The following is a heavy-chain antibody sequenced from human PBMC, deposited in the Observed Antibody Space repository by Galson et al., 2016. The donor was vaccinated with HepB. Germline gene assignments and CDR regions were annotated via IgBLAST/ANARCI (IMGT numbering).Heavy chain of an antibody. CDR2: IYHTGST. D-gene: IGHD3-22*01. J-gene: IGHJ4*02. CDR1: GGSISSNNW. V-gene: IGHV4-4*02. CDR3: GRVWNYDMSGYFDS. Sequence: SETLSLTCAVSGGSISSNNWWTWVLQPPGKGLEWIGDIYHTGSTNYNPSLKSRVTISVDKSKNQFSLKLSSVTAADTAVFYCGRVWNYDMSGYFDSWGQGTLVPVSS.